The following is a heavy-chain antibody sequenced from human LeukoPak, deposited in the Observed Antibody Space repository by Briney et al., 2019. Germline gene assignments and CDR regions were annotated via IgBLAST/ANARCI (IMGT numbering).Heavy chain of an antibody. V-gene: IGHV4-59*12. CDR3: ARDGLSDYYDRQYYFDY. D-gene: IGHD3-22*01. Sequence: SETLSLTCTVSGGSISSYYWSWIRQPPGKGLEWIGYIYYSGSTNYNPSLKSRVTISVDTSKNQFSLKLSSVTAADTAVYYCARDGLSDYYDRQYYFDYRGQGTLVTVSS. CDR1: GGSISSYY. CDR2: IYYSGST. J-gene: IGHJ4*02.